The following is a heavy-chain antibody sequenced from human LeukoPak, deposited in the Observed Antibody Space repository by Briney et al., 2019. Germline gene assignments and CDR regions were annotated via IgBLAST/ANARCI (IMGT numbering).Heavy chain of an antibody. J-gene: IGHJ4*02. Sequence: GGSLRLSCAASGFTFSSYWMSWVRQAPGKGLEWVANIKQDGSEKYYVDSVKGQFIISRDNAKNSLYLQMNSLRAEDTAVYYCARDLGDSSGYIFDYWGQGTLVTVSS. CDR2: IKQDGSEK. D-gene: IGHD3-22*01. CDR3: ARDLGDSSGYIFDY. V-gene: IGHV3-7*01. CDR1: GFTFSSYW.